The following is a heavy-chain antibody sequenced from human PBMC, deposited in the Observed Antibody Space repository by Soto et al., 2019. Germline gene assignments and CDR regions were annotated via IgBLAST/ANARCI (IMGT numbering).Heavy chain of an antibody. CDR2: IKQDGSDT. J-gene: IGHJ5*01. V-gene: IGHV3-7*01. D-gene: IGHD4-17*01. Sequence: EVQLVESGGGLAQPGGSLRLSCAASGFTFKSFWMTWVRQAPGKELEWVANIKQDGSDTYYVDSVKGRFTISRDNAKNALYLQMNSLRAEDTAVYYCASSTYGLWFDSWGQGTLVTVSS. CDR3: ASSTYGLWFDS. CDR1: GFTFKSFW.